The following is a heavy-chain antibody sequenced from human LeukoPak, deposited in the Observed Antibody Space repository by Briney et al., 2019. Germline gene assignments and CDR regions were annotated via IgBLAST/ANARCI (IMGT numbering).Heavy chain of an antibody. CDR1: GGSISSYY. D-gene: IGHD4-17*01. J-gene: IGHJ6*03. V-gene: IGHV4-59*08. CDR2: IYYSGST. Sequence: PSETLSLTCTVSGGSISSYYWSWIRQPPGKGLEWIGYIYYSGSTNYNPSLKSRVTISVDTSKNQFSLKLSSVTAADTAVYYCATLPVTTSNHYYCYMDVWGKGTTVTVSS. CDR3: ATLPVTTSNHYYCYMDV.